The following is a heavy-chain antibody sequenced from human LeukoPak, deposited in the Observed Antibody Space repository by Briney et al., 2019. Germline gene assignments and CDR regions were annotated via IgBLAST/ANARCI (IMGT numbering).Heavy chain of an antibody. J-gene: IGHJ4*02. Sequence: PSETLSLTCTVSGGSMNNYYWSWIRQSPGKGLEWVGYIYHTGSATCKPSLKSRATLSLDTSKNQFSLRLNSVTAADTAVYYCARGRGDSKGTSFDFWGQGTLVTVSS. CDR1: GGSMNNYY. V-gene: IGHV4-59*01. CDR3: ARGRGDSKGTSFDF. D-gene: IGHD3-22*01. CDR2: IYHTGSA.